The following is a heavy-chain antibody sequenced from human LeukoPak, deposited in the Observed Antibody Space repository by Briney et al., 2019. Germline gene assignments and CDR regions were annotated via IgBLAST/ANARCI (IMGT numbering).Heavy chain of an antibody. V-gene: IGHV3-30*04. D-gene: IGHD3-10*01. CDR3: ATIGPYGSGTYISADY. CDR1: GFTFSSYA. J-gene: IGHJ4*02. Sequence: GGSLRLSCAASGFTFSSYAMHWVRQAPGKGLEWVAVISYDGSYKSYADSVKGRFTISRDNSKNTLYLQMNSLRAEHTAVYYCATIGPYGSGTYISADYGGQGTLVSVSS. CDR2: ISYDGSYK.